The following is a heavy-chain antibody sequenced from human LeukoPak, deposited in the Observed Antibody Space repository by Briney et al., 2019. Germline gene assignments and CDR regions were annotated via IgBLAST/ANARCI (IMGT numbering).Heavy chain of an antibody. J-gene: IGHJ4*02. D-gene: IGHD3-3*01. Sequence: PGGSLRLSCAASGFTFSSYAMSWVRQAPGKGLEWVSTFSGSGGSTHYADSVKGRFTISRDNSKNTLYLQMNSLRAEDTAVYYCARGPPISGNFWRGKNHPPDYWGQGTLVTVSS. CDR1: GFTFSSYA. CDR2: FSGSGGST. CDR3: ARGPPISGNFWRGKNHPPDY. V-gene: IGHV3-23*01.